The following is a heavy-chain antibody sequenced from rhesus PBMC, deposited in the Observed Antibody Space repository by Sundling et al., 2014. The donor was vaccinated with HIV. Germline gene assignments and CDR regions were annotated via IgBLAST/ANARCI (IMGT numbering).Heavy chain of an antibody. V-gene: IGHV3-136*01. CDR3: TRGFGRVFDY. Sequence: EVQLVESGGGLVQPGGSLRLSCAASGFTFSSYGMSWVRQAPGKGLEWVSSISSASSYIYYADSVKGRFTISRDNAKNSLSLQMNSLRAEDTAVYYCTRGFGRVFDYWGQGVLVTVSS. J-gene: IGHJ4*01. CDR1: GFTFSSYG. D-gene: IGHD3-3*01. CDR2: ISSASSYI.